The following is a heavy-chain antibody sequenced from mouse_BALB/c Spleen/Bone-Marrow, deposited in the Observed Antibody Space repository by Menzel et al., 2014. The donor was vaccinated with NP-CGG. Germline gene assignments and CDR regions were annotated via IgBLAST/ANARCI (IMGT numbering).Heavy chain of an antibody. J-gene: IGHJ2*01. D-gene: IGHD2-4*01. Sequence: DVKLVESGGDLVKPGGSLKLSCAASGFTFSSYGMSWVRQTPDKRLEWVATISSGGSYTYYPDSVKGRFTISRDNAKNTLCLQMSSLKSEDTAMYYCARQTYYDYDGYFDYWGQGTTLTVSS. CDR2: ISSGGSYT. V-gene: IGHV5-6*02. CDR1: GFTFSSYG. CDR3: ARQTYYDYDGYFDY.